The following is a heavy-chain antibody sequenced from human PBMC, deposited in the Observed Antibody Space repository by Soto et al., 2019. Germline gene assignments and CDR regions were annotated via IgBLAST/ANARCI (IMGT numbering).Heavy chain of an antibody. J-gene: IGHJ3*02. CDR3: ARLRGDI. Sequence: EVQLVVSGGGLVQPGGSLRLSCAASGFNFSSYWMTWVRQAPGKGLEWVANIKQDGSEKYYVESVKGRFTISRDNAKNSLYLQMNSLRAEDTAVYYCARLRGDIWGQGTMVTVSS. D-gene: IGHD3-16*01. V-gene: IGHV3-7*01. CDR1: GFNFSSYW. CDR2: IKQDGSEK.